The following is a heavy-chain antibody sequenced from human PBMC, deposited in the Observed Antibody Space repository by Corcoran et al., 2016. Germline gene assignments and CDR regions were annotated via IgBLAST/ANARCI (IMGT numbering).Heavy chain of an antibody. CDR1: GFNVSSNY. D-gene: IGHD2-2*01. CDR2: IYSGGST. CDR3: ARDRCSSTSCYYNYGVDV. Sequence: EVQLVESGGGLIQPGGSLRLSCAASGFNVSSNYMSWVRQAPGKGLEWVSVIYSGGSTYYADSVKGRFTISRDNSKNTLYLHMNRLRAEDTGVYYCARDRCSSTSCYYNYGVDVWGQGTTVTVSS. J-gene: IGHJ6*02. V-gene: IGHV3-53*01.